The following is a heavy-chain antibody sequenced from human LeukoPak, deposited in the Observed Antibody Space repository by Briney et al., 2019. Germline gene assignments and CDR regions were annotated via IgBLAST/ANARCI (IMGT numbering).Heavy chain of an antibody. D-gene: IGHD3-22*01. Sequence: GGSLRLSCAASGFTFSDYYMSWIRQAPGKGLEWVSYISSSGSAIYYADSVKGRFTISRDNAKNSLYLQMNSLRAEDTAVYYCASAYYYDSSFDNSYYYYGMDVWGQGTTVTVSS. CDR2: ISSSGSAI. CDR3: ASAYYYDSSFDNSYYYYGMDV. V-gene: IGHV3-11*01. J-gene: IGHJ6*02. CDR1: GFTFSDYY.